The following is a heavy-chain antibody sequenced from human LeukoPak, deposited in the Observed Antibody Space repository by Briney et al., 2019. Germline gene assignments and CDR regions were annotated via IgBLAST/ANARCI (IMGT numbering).Heavy chain of an antibody. J-gene: IGHJ4*02. Sequence: GGSLRLSCAAPGLTFSSYSMNWVRQAPGKGLEWVSYISISSRYIYYADSLKGRFTISRDNAKSSLYLQMSSLRAEDTAVYYCASAGYYERGGYTYYFHYWGQGTVVTVSS. D-gene: IGHD3-22*01. V-gene: IGHV3-21*01. CDR1: GLTFSSYS. CDR2: ISISSRYI. CDR3: ASAGYYERGGYTYYFHY.